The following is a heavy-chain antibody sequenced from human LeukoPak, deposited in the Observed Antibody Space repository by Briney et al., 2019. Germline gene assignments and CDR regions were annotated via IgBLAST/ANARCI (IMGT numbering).Heavy chain of an antibody. CDR3: AHSNSARYPLYFQN. Sequence: ESDPTLVKPTQTLTLTCTFSGFSLSTSGVSVGWIRQPPGKALEWLALIYWDDDKRYSPSLKSKLTITKDTSKNQVVLTMTNMDPVDTATYYCAHSNSARYPLYFQNWGQGTLVTVSS. CDR1: GFSLSTSGVS. J-gene: IGHJ1*01. V-gene: IGHV2-5*02. D-gene: IGHD1-26*01. CDR2: IYWDDDK.